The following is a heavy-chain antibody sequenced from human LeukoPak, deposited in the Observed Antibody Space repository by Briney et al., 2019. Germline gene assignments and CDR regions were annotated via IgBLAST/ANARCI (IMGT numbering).Heavy chain of an antibody. J-gene: IGHJ4*02. CDR1: GYSISTAYY. V-gene: IGHV4-38-2*01. CDR3: ARGGDGYFDN. Sequence: ASETLSLTCAVSGYSISTAYYWGWIRQPPGKGLEWIGSIYYSGSTYYNPSLKSRVTVSLDTSKNQFSLKLSSVTAADTAVYYCARGGDGYFDNWGQGTLVTVSS. D-gene: IGHD3-16*01. CDR2: IYYSGST.